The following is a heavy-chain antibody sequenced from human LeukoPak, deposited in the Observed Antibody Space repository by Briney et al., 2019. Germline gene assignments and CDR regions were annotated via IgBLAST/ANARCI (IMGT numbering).Heavy chain of an antibody. J-gene: IGHJ4*02. D-gene: IGHD3-10*01. V-gene: IGHV4-59*12. CDR1: GGSISSYY. CDR2: IYYSGST. CDR3: ASEADYYGSGSYYKH. Sequence: PSETLSLTCTVSGGSISSYYWSWIRQPPGKGLEWIGYIYYSGSTNYNPSLKSRVTISVDTSKNQFSLKLSSVTAADTAVYYCASEADYYGSGSYYKHWGQGTLVTVSS.